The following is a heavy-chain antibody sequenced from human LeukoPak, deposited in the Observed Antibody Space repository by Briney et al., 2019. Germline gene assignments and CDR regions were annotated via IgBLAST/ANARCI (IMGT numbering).Heavy chain of an antibody. J-gene: IGHJ6*03. V-gene: IGHV4-39*07. CDR3: AGGYSYGSTYYYMDV. Sequence: SETLSLTCTVSGGSISSSSYYWGGIRQPPGKGLGWIGSIYYSGSTYYNPSLKSRVTISVDTSKNQFSLKLSSVTAADTAVYYCAGGYSYGSTYYYMDVWGKGTTVTISS. CDR1: GGSISSSSYY. CDR2: IYYSGST. D-gene: IGHD5-18*01.